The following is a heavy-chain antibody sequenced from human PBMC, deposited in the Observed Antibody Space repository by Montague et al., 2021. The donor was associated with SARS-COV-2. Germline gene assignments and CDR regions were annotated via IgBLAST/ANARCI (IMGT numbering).Heavy chain of an antibody. CDR2: IYYSGNT. Sequence: SETLSLTCAVSSGSINYYYLSWIRQSPGKGLEWIGYIYYSGNTNYSPSLQSRVTISVDSSKTQFSLRLTSVTAADTAVYYCARNGVGCEFSGHNWCTDAFDIWGQGTVVTVSS. CDR1: SGSINYYY. J-gene: IGHJ3*02. V-gene: IGHV4-59*08. CDR3: ARNGVGCEFSGHNWCTDAFDI. D-gene: IGHD5-12*01.